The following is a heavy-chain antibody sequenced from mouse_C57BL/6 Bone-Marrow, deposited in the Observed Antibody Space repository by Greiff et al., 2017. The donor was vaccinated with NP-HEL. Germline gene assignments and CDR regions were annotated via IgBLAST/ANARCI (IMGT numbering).Heavy chain of an antibody. CDR2: IRSKSSNYAT. D-gene: IGHD1-1*01. Sequence: DVMLVESGGGLVQPKGSLKLSCAASGFTFNTYAMHWVRQAPGKGLEWVARIRSKSSNYATYYADSVKDRFTISRDDSQSMLYLQMNNLKTEDTAMYYCVRDGLYYYGSSPFAYWGQGTLVTVSA. V-gene: IGHV10-3*01. J-gene: IGHJ3*01. CDR1: GFTFNTYA. CDR3: VRDGLYYYGSSPFAY.